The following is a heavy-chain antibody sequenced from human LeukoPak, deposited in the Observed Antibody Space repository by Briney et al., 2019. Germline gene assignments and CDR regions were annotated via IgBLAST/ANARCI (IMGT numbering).Heavy chain of an antibody. CDR3: AKERGPYYYDSSGYYDPYYFDY. Sequence: GGSLRLSCAASGLTFSSYAMSWVRQAPGKGLEWVSAISGSGGSTYYADSVKGRFTISRDNSKNTLYLQMNSLRAEDTAVYYCAKERGPYYYDSSGYYDPYYFDYWGQGTLVTVSS. J-gene: IGHJ4*02. D-gene: IGHD3-22*01. CDR1: GLTFSSYA. CDR2: ISGSGGST. V-gene: IGHV3-23*01.